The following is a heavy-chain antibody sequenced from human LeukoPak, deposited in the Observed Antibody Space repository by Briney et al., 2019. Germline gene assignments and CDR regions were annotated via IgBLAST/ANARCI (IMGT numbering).Heavy chain of an antibody. CDR2: IKQDGSQK. J-gene: IGHJ3*02. Sequence: PGGSLRLSCEASGFTFSSYWMSWVRQGPGKGLGWVANIKQDGSQKSYVDSVKGRFTISRDNAKNSLYLQMNSLRAEDTAVYYCARVCLAPARYSYADDAFDIWGQGTMVTVSS. V-gene: IGHV3-7*01. CDR3: ARVCLAPARYSYADDAFDI. CDR1: GFTFSSYW. D-gene: IGHD5-18*01.